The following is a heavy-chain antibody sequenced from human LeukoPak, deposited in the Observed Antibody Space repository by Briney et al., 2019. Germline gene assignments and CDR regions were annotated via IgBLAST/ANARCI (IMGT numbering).Heavy chain of an antibody. CDR2: IRYDGNEN. CDR3: AKDNPIEEVPGLGPGQ. Sequence: GGSLRLSCEASGFTFSNSGMHWVRQAPGKGLEWVAFIRYDGNENFYGDSVKGRFTISRDNSKHTLYLQMNSLRAEDTAVYYCAKDNPIEEVPGLGPGQWGQGTLVTVSS. J-gene: IGHJ4*02. CDR1: GFTFSNSG. D-gene: IGHD2-2*01. V-gene: IGHV3-30*02.